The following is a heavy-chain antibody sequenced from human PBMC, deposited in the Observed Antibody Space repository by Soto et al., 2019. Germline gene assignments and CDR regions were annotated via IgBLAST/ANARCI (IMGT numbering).Heavy chain of an antibody. J-gene: IGHJ6*02. CDR3: AKDIGGLPYGMDV. D-gene: IGHD3-10*01. Sequence: QVQLVESGGGVVQPGRSLRLPCAASGLTFSSYAMHWVRQPPGKGLEWVAVVSYDGTNKYSADSVKGRFIISRDNSKNTLYLQMNSLRAEDTAVYYCAKDIGGLPYGMDVWGQGTTVTVSS. CDR1: GLTFSSYA. CDR2: VSYDGTNK. V-gene: IGHV3-30*18.